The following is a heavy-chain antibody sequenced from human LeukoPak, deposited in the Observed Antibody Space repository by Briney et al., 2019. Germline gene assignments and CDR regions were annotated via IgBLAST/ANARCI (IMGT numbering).Heavy chain of an antibody. J-gene: IGHJ6*02. CDR1: GFTFSSYD. CDR3: ARGPIYGDYGEYYGMDV. D-gene: IGHD4-17*01. Sequence: GGSLRLSCAASGFTFSSYDMAWVRQAPGKGLEWVGRTRNKANSYTTEYAASVKGRFTISRDDSKNSLYLQMNSLKTEDTAVYYCARGPIYGDYGEYYGMDVWGQGTTVAVSS. CDR2: TRNKANSYTT. V-gene: IGHV3-72*01.